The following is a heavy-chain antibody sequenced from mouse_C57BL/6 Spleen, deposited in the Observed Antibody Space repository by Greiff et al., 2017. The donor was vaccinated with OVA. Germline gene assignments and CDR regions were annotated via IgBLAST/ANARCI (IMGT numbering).Heavy chain of an antibody. Sequence: VQLKESGPELVKPGASVKMSCKASGYTFTDYNMHWVKQSHGKSLEWIGYINPNNGGTSYNQKFKGKATLTVNKSSSTAYMELRSLTSEDSAVYYCARSDYYGSSSYWGQGTTLTVSS. CDR3: ARSDYYGSSSY. D-gene: IGHD1-1*01. CDR2: INPNNGGT. CDR1: GYTFTDYN. V-gene: IGHV1-22*01. J-gene: IGHJ2*01.